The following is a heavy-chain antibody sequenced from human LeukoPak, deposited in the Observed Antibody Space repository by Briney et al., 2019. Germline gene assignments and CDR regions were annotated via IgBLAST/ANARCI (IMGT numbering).Heavy chain of an antibody. J-gene: IGHJ4*02. Sequence: SETLSLTCTVSGGSISNYYWSWFRQPAGKGLEWIGRIYSSGNTNYNPSLKSRVTMSVDTSKNQFSLKLSSVTAADTAVYYCAKEERGDGSVWYEDYWGQGTLVTVSS. D-gene: IGHD6-19*01. V-gene: IGHV4-4*07. CDR3: AKEERGDGSVWYEDY. CDR1: GGSISNYY. CDR2: IYSSGNT.